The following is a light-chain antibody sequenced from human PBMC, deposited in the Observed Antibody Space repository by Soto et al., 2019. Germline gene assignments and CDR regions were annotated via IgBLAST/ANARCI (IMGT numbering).Light chain of an antibody. CDR3: QQYESFPLT. J-gene: IGKJ4*01. Sequence: DIQMTQSPSSLSASVGDSVTITCRASQGINKFLAWFQQKPGTAPKSLISTASRLQSGVPSRFSCSGSVTHFTLTINNLQPEDFATYYCQQYESFPLTFGGGTRVEIK. CDR2: TAS. V-gene: IGKV1-16*01. CDR1: QGINKF.